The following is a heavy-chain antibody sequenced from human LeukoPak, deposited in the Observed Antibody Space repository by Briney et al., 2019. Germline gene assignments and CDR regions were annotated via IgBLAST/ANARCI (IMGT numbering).Heavy chain of an antibody. V-gene: IGHV4-30-2*01. J-gene: IGHJ4*02. CDR2: ILHSGST. CDR3: DRACDFWGAYFDY. D-gene: IGHD3-3*01. Sequence: TLSLTCAVSGVSITSDTYYWSWIRQPPGKGLEWIGYILHSGSTYHNPSLKSRVTISIDTSKSQFSLKLSSVPAADTEVYFCDRACDFWGAYFDYWGQGTLVTVSS. CDR1: GVSITSDTYY.